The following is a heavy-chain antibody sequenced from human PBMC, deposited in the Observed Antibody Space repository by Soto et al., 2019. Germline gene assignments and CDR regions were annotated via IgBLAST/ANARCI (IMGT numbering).Heavy chain of an antibody. D-gene: IGHD4-17*01. CDR1: GGSISSSNW. V-gene: IGHV4-4*02. CDR2: IYHSGST. CDR3: ASNVSGDYRG. J-gene: IGHJ4*02. Sequence: QVQLQESGPGLVKPSGTLSLTCAVSGGSISSSNWWSWVRQPPGKGLEWIGEIYHSGSTNYNPSLKSRVTISVDKSKTQFSLKLGSVTAAAPAGYYCASNVSGDYRGWGQGPLGTVSS.